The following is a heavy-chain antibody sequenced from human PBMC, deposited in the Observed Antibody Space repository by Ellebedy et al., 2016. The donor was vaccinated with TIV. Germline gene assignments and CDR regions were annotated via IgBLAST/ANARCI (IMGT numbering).Heavy chain of an antibody. CDR1: GFTFSNAW. CDR3: AKDRYCSGGSCYWVDY. Sequence: GGSLRLSCAASGFTFSNAWMNWVRQAPGKGLEWVGRIKSKTDGGTTDYAAPVKGRFTLARDDSKTTLYLQMNSLRAEDTAVYYGAKDRYCSGGSCYWVDYWGQGTLVTVSS. V-gene: IGHV3-15*07. D-gene: IGHD2-15*01. J-gene: IGHJ4*02. CDR2: IKSKTDGGTT.